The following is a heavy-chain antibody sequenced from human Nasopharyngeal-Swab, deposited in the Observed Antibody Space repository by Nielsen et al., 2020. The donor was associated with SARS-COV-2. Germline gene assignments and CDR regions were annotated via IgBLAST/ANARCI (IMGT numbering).Heavy chain of an antibody. CDR2: IDPSDSYT. CDR1: GYSPTSYW. J-gene: IGHJ4*02. CDR3: ARIYFGVGATIDY. D-gene: IGHD1-26*01. V-gene: IGHV5-10-1*01. Sequence: KVTCKGSGYSPTSYWISWVRQMPGKGLEWMGRIDPSDSYTNYSPSFQGHVTISADKSISTAYLQWSSLKASDTAMYYCARIYFGVGATIDYWGQGTLVTVSS.